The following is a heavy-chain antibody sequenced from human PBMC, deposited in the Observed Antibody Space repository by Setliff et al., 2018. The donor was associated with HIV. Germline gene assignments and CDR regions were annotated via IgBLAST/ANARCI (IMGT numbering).Heavy chain of an antibody. CDR1: GFTFGDYA. J-gene: IGHJ4*02. CDR2: IRTKAYGGTT. D-gene: IGHD3-22*01. Sequence: PGESLKISCTPSGFTFGDYAMNWVRQAPGKGLEWVGFIRTKAYGGTTEYAASVKGRFTISRDDSKRIAYLQMNSLKTEDTAVYYCQTNYYDTSGYYYEARNYFEYWGQGTLVTVSS. CDR3: QTNYYDTSGYYYEARNYFEY. V-gene: IGHV3-49*04.